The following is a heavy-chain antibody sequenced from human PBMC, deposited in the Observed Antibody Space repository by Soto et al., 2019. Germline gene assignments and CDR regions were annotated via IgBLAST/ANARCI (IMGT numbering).Heavy chain of an antibody. CDR2: IYWDDAK. CDR3: AQMDFDLYGMDV. J-gene: IGHJ6*02. CDR1: GISLTNSGVG. D-gene: IGHD3-9*01. V-gene: IGHV2-5*02. Sequence: QITLTESGPTLVKPTQTLTLTCTFSGISLTNSGVGVSWIRQPPGKALEWLAVIYWDDAKHFSPSQKSRLTITKDTSKNQVVLTMTNMDSVYTATYFCAQMDFDLYGMDVWGQGTTVIVSS.